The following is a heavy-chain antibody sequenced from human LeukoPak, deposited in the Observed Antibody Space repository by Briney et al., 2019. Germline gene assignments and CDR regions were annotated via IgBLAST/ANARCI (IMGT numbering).Heavy chain of an antibody. CDR3: AREGNSGYYPY. J-gene: IGHJ4*02. Sequence: GGSLRLSCAASGFTFSSCPMHWVRQAPGKGLEWVAVISYDGSEKHYADPVKGRFTISRDNSKNTLYLQMNSLRAEDTAMYYCAREGNSGYYPYWGQGILVTVSS. V-gene: IGHV3-30-3*01. CDR2: ISYDGSEK. D-gene: IGHD3-22*01. CDR1: GFTFSSCP.